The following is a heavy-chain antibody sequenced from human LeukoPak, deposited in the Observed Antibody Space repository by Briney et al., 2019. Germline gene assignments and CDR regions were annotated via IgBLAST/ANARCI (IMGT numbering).Heavy chain of an antibody. D-gene: IGHD5-24*01. CDR2: ISSSSSYI. CDR3: ASIPRDYRDGYNSYYY. J-gene: IGHJ4*02. CDR1: GFTFSSYS. V-gene: IGHV3-21*01. Sequence: GGSLRLSCAASGFTFSSYSMNWVRQAPGKGLEWVSSISSSSSYIYYADSVKGRFTISRDNAKNSLYLQMNSLRAEDTAVYYCASIPRDYRDGYNSYYYWGQGTLVTVSS.